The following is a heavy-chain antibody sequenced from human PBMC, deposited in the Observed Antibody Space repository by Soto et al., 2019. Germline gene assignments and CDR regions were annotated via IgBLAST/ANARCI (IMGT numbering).Heavy chain of an antibody. CDR3: ARHREVLKYYDFWSGYYTGYWFDP. CDR1: GGSISSYY. V-gene: IGHV4-59*08. J-gene: IGHJ5*02. Sequence: SETLSLTCTVSGGSISSYYWSWIRQPPGKGLEWIGYIYYSGSTNYNPSLKSRVTISVDTSKNQFSLKLSSVTAADTAVYYCARHREVLKYYDFWSGYYTGYWFDPWGKGPVVTVSS. CDR2: IYYSGST. D-gene: IGHD3-3*01.